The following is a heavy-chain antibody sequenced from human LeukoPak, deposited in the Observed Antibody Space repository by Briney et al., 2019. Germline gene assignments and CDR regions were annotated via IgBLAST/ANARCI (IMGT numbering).Heavy chain of an antibody. Sequence: PGGSLRLSCAAPPLTFSSYDMNWVRQAPGKGLEWVSFISSSSGTIYYAESVRGRFTISRDNAKNSLYLQMNSVRVEDTGVYYCGRDWALDSWGQGTLVTVSS. D-gene: IGHD1-1*01. V-gene: IGHV3-48*01. J-gene: IGHJ4*02. CDR2: ISSSSGTI. CDR3: GRDWALDS. CDR1: PLTFSSYD.